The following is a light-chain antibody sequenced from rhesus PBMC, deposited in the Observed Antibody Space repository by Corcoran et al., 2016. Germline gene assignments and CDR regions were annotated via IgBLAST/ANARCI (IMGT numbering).Light chain of an antibody. Sequence: ETVVTQSPATLSLSPGERATLSCRASQSDGSYLAWYQQKPGQAPRLLIYGAPSRASGIPDRFSGSGSGTDFTLTISSLEPGDVGVYYCQQSSNLWTFGQGTKVEIK. J-gene: IGKJ1*01. CDR3: QQSSNLWT. CDR1: QSDGSY. V-gene: IGKV3-24*04. CDR2: GAP.